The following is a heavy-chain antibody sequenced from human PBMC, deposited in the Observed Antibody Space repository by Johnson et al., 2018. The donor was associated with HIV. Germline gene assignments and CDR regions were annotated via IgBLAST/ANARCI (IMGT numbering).Heavy chain of an antibody. D-gene: IGHD4-17*01. J-gene: IGHJ3*02. CDR1: GFTFSSYA. Sequence: QVQLVESGGGLVQPGRSLRLSCAASGFTFSSYAMHWVRQAPGKGLEWVAVISYDGSNKYYADSVKGRFTISRDNSKNTVFLQMNSLRTDDTAVYYCARDWDYAHAFDIWGQGTMVTVSS. V-gene: IGHV3-30-3*01. CDR3: ARDWDYAHAFDI. CDR2: ISYDGSNK.